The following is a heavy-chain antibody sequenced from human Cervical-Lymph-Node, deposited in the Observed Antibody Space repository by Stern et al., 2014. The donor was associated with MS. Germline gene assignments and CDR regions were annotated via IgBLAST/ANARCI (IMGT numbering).Heavy chain of an antibody. CDR2: IYYGGST. CDR3: AREMYSSSYYGLDV. J-gene: IGHJ6*02. D-gene: IGHD6-6*01. Sequence: QVQLQESGPGLVRPSETLSLTCTASGDSMSSRSYYWTWIRQHPEKGLEWIGYIYYGGSTSYNPSLRGRVTISVDTSQNQFFLRLTSVTAADTAVYYCAREMYSSSYYGLDVWGQGATVTVSS. CDR1: GDSMSSRSYY. V-gene: IGHV4-31*03.